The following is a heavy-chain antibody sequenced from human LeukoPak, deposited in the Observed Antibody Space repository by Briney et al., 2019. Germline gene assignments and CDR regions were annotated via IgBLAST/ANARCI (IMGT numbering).Heavy chain of an antibody. CDR1: GFTFSDHY. J-gene: IGHJ4*02. CDR2: ISSSSSYI. Sequence: GGSLRLSCAASGFTFSDHYMSWIRQVPGKGLEWVSYISSSSSYIYYADSVKGRFTISRDNAKNSLYLQMNSLRAEDTAVYYCARLPWDGFGVDRYYFDYWGQGTLVTVSS. V-gene: IGHV3-11*06. CDR3: ARLPWDGFGVDRYYFDY. D-gene: IGHD3-3*01.